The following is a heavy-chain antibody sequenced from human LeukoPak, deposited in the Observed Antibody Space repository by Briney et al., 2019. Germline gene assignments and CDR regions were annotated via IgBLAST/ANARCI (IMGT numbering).Heavy chain of an antibody. CDR2: ISSSGSTI. CDR3: ARDHRFGEYTSSYYYYYGMDV. CDR1: GFTFSSYE. J-gene: IGHJ6*04. V-gene: IGHV3-48*03. Sequence: GGSLRLSCAASGFTFSSYEMNWVRQAPGKGLEWVSYISSSGSTIYYADSVKGRFTISRDNAKNSLYLQMNSLRAEDTAVYYCARDHRFGEYTSSYYYYYGMDVWGKGTTVTVSS. D-gene: IGHD3-10*01.